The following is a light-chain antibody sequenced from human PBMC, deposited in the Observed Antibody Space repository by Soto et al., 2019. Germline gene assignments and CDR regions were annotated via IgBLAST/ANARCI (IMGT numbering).Light chain of an antibody. Sequence: EIVFIQSPTTLSFSPGEKATLSFGASQSVSSYLAWYQQKPGQAPRLLIYDASNRATGIPARFSGSGSGTDFTLTISSLEPEDFAVYYCQQRSNWPPITFGQGTRLEI. CDR3: QQRSNWPPIT. V-gene: IGKV3-11*01. CDR2: DAS. CDR1: QSVSSY. J-gene: IGKJ5*01.